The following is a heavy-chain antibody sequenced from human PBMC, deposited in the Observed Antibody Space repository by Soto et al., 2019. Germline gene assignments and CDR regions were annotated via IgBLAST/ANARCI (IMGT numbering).Heavy chain of an antibody. Sequence: PGGSLRLSCAASGFTVSSNYMSWVRQAPGKGLEWVSVIYSGGSTYYADSVKGRFTISRDNSKNTLYLQMNSLRAEDTAVYYCAKDDVVVVAAVPNWFDPWGQGTLVTVSS. CDR3: AKDDVVVVAAVPNWFDP. J-gene: IGHJ5*02. D-gene: IGHD2-15*01. V-gene: IGHV3-66*01. CDR2: IYSGGST. CDR1: GFTVSSNY.